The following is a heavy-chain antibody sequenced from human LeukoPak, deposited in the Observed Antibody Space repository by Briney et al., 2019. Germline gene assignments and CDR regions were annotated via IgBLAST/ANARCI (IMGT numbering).Heavy chain of an antibody. CDR1: GFSFSNYD. D-gene: IGHD1-26*01. J-gene: IGHJ4*02. V-gene: IGHV3-33*01. Sequence: PGGSLRLSCAASGFSFSNYDMHWVRQAPGKGLEWVAVIWYDGNTKYYADSVKGRFIISRDNSKNMLYLQMNSLRAEDTAVYYCARENSGSLDYWAQGTLVTVSS. CDR3: ARENSGSLDY. CDR2: IWYDGNTK.